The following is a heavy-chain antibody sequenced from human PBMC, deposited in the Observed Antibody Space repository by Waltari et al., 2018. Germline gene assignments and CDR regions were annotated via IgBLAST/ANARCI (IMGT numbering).Heavy chain of an antibody. Sequence: QVQLRESGPGLVRSSETLSLTCTVSGHSVHNDFYWACIRQSPGGGLEWIASIYHTGSSHYNSSLKSRVSISTDMSTKQFFLTLTHLTAADTAVYYCAEEGNTTAGLFDSWGQGTLVTVSS. CDR1: GHSVHNDFY. CDR3: AEEGNTTAGLFDS. V-gene: IGHV4-38-2*02. J-gene: IGHJ4*02. CDR2: IYHTGSS. D-gene: IGHD6-25*01.